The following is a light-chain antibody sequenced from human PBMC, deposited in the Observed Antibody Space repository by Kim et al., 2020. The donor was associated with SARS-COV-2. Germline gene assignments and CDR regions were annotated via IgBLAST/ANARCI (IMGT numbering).Light chain of an antibody. CDR2: RNN. Sequence: ETATLTCTGTRNDVGNGGETCLQQHQGHRPKLLASRNNNRPSGISERFSASRSGDAASLTITGLQPEDEADYYCSAWDSSLSAWVFGGGTQLTVL. CDR3: SAWDSSLSAWV. CDR1: RNDVGNGG. J-gene: IGLJ3*02. V-gene: IGLV10-54*01.